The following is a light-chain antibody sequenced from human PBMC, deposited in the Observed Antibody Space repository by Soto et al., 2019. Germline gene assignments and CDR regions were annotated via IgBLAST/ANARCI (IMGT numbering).Light chain of an antibody. CDR3: QQYNSYSIT. CDR1: QSISSW. Sequence: DRKMTQSPSTLSAKIGDRVTITCRASQSISSWLAWYQQKPGKAPKLLIYDASSLESGVPSRFSGSGSGTEFTLTISSLQPDDFATYYCQQYNSYSITFGQGT. CDR2: DAS. J-gene: IGKJ5*01. V-gene: IGKV1-5*01.